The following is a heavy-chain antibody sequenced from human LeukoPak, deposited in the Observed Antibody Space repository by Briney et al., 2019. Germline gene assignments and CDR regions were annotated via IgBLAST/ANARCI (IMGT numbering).Heavy chain of an antibody. CDR2: IKQDGSEK. CDR1: GFTFSSYW. J-gene: IGHJ6*03. Sequence: TGGSLRLSCAASGFTFSSYWMSWVRQAPGKGLEWVANIKQDGSEKYYVESVKGRFTISRDNAKNSLYLQMNSLRAEDTAVYYCARDVEVSRLWYYYYYYMDVWGKGTTVTVSS. CDR3: ARDVEVSRLWYYYYYYMDV. D-gene: IGHD4/OR15-4a*01. V-gene: IGHV3-7*01.